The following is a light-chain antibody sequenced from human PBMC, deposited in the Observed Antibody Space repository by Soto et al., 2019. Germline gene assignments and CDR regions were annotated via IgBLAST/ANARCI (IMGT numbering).Light chain of an antibody. CDR3: SSYTSSSTLVV. V-gene: IGLV2-14*01. Sequence: VLTQPASVSGSPGQSITISCTGTSSDVGGYNYVSWYQQHPGKAPKLMIYDVSNRPSGVSNRFSGSKSGNTASLTISGLQAEDEADYYCSSYTSSSTLVVFGGGTQLTVL. J-gene: IGLJ2*01. CDR2: DVS. CDR1: SSDVGGYNY.